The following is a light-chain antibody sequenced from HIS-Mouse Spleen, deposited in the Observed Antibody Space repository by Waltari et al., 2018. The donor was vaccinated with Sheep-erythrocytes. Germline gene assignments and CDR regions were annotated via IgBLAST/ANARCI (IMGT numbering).Light chain of an antibody. Sequence: QSALTQPASVSGSPGQSITISCTGTSSDVGSYNLFSWYQQHPGKAPQLMIYEGSKRPAGGSKRFSGSKSGNTASLTISGLQAEDEADYYCCSYAGSSTWVFGGGTKLTVL. CDR3: CSYAGSSTWV. J-gene: IGLJ3*02. CDR1: SSDVGSYNL. CDR2: EGS. V-gene: IGLV2-23*01.